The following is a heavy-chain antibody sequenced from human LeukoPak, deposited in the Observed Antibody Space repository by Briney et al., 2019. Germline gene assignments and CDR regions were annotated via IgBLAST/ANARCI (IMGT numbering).Heavy chain of an antibody. D-gene: IGHD2-15*01. CDR2: IKPDGGHQ. J-gene: IGHJ4*02. CDR1: GLTFSDYW. CDR3: ASTCPYCRGGSCAL. V-gene: IGHV3-7*01. Sequence: PGGSLRLSCAAAGLTFSDYWMSWVRQAPGKWLEWVANIKPDGGHQNYVDSVKGRFTISRDNAKNSLYLQMNSLTAEDTAIYYCASTCPYCRGGSCALWGQGTLVTVSS.